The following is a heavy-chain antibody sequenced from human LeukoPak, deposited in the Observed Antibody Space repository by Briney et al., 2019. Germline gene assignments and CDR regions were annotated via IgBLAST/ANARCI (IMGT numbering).Heavy chain of an antibody. V-gene: IGHV3-30*18. D-gene: IGHD6-19*01. CDR3: AKGSKAVLFTRDRYMDV. J-gene: IGHJ6*03. Sequence: GGSLRLSCAASGFTFSSYGMHWVRQAPGKGLEWVAVISYDGSNKYYADSVRGRFTISRDNSKKTLYLQMNSLRAEDTAVYFCAKGSKAVLFTRDRYMDVWGKGTTVTVSS. CDR2: ISYDGSNK. CDR1: GFTFSSYG.